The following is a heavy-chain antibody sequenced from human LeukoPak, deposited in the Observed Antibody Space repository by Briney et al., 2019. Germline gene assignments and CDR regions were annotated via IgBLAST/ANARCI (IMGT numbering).Heavy chain of an antibody. CDR2: ISSSSSTI. CDR3: ANSGSYYRDAFDI. Sequence: GGSLRLSCAASGFIFSHYAIQWVRQAPGKGLEWVSYISSSSSTIYYADSVKGRFTISRDNAKNSLYLQMNSLRAEDTAVYYCANSGSYYRDAFDIWGQGTMVTVSS. V-gene: IGHV3-48*04. D-gene: IGHD1-26*01. J-gene: IGHJ3*02. CDR1: GFIFSHYA.